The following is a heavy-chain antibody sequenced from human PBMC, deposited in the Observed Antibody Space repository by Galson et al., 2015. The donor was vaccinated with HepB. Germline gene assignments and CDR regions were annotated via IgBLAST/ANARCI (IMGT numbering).Heavy chain of an antibody. J-gene: IGHJ5*02. CDR2: INTNTGNP. D-gene: IGHD6-19*01. V-gene: IGHV7-4-1*02. Sequence: SVKVSCQASGYTFTSYAMNWVRQAPGQGLEWMGWINTNTGNPTYAQGFTGRFVFSLDTSVSTAYLQISSLKAEDTAVYYCARRSSGWYGDYNWFDPWGQGTLVTVSS. CDR3: ARRSSGWYGDYNWFDP. CDR1: GYTFTSYA.